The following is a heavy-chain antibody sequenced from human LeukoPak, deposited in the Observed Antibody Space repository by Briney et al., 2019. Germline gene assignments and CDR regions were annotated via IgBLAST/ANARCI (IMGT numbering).Heavy chain of an antibody. Sequence: EASVKVSCKASGYTFTSQGISWMRQAPGQGLEWMGWINTYNGKTSYAQKLQNRITMTTDTSTSTVYMELRSLRSDDTAVYYCASRSGSTPYYFDYWGQGTLVTVSS. V-gene: IGHV1-18*01. D-gene: IGHD3-3*01. CDR1: GYTFTSQG. CDR3: ASRSGSTPYYFDY. CDR2: INTYNGKT. J-gene: IGHJ4*02.